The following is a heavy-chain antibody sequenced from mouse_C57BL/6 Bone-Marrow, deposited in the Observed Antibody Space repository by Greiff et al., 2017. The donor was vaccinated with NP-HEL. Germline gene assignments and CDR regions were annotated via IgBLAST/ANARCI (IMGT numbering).Heavy chain of an antibody. CDR1: GYTFTSYW. V-gene: IGHV1-7*01. J-gene: IGHJ3*01. Sequence: VQLQQSGAELAKPGASVKLSCKASGYTFTSYWMHWVKQRPGQGLEWIGYINPSSGYTKYNQKFKDKATLTAYKSSSTAYMQLSSLTYEDSAVYYCALYSWFAYWGQGTLVTVSA. CDR2: INPSSGYT. D-gene: IGHD1-1*01. CDR3: ALYSWFAY.